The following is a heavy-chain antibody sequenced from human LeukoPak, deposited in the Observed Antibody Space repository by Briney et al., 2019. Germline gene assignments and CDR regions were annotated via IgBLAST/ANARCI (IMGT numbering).Heavy chain of an antibody. CDR1: GFTFSNYS. Sequence: GGSLRLSCAASGFTFSNYSMYWVRQTPGKGLEWVSSISSSSRYIYYADSVKGRFTISRDNAENSLYLQMNSLRVEDTAFYYCARDLAYSRLDYWGQGMLVTVSS. J-gene: IGHJ4*02. CDR2: ISSSSRYI. V-gene: IGHV3-21*01. CDR3: ARDLAYSRLDY. D-gene: IGHD5-18*01.